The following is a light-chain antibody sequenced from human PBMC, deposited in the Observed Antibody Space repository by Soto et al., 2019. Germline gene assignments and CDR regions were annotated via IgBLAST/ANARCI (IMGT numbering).Light chain of an antibody. V-gene: IGKV3-20*01. CDR1: QSVDSTF. Sequence: EVVLTQSPGSLSLSPGQRATLSCRASQSVDSTFFAWYQKKPGQAPRLLIYGASTRATGIPARFSGSGSGTDFTLIISRLEPEDFAVYYCQQYMSSVTFGQGTNVEIK. CDR3: QQYMSSVT. CDR2: GAS. J-gene: IGKJ1*01.